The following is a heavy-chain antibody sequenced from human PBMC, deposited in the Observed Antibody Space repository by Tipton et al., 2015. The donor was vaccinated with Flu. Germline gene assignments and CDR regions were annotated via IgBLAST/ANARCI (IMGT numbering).Heavy chain of an antibody. V-gene: IGHV3-53*01. J-gene: IGHJ4*02. CDR2: IYSGGST. Sequence: SLRLSCVVSGFTVSSNYMTWVRQAPGKGLEWVSVIYSGGSTNYADSVKGRFTISRDNSKNTLYLQMNSLRAEDTAVYYCARGRGYCVTTTCLLPFDLWGQETLVTVSS. D-gene: IGHD2-2*01. CDR3: ARGRGYCVTTTCLLPFDL. CDR1: GFTVSSNY.